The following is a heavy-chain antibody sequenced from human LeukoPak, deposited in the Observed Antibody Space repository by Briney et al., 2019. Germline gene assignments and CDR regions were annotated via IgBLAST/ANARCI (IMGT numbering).Heavy chain of an antibody. V-gene: IGHV1-2*02. CDR2: INPNSGGT. D-gene: IGHD6-19*01. CDR3: ARGIAVAGPFDY. CDR1: GYTFTGYY. Sequence: ASVKVSCKASGYTFTGYYIHWVRQAPGQGLEWMGWINPNSGGTNYAQKFQGRVTMTRDTSISTAYMELSRLRSDDTAVYYCARGIAVAGPFDYWGQGTLVTVSS. J-gene: IGHJ4*02.